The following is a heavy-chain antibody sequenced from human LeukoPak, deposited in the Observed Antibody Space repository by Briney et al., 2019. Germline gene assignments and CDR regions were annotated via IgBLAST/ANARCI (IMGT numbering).Heavy chain of an antibody. CDR2: IYYSGST. CDR3: ARENVVVAIFDY. D-gene: IGHD2-15*01. J-gene: IGHJ4*02. V-gene: IGHV4-59*01. Sequence: SETLSLTCTVSGGSISSYYWSWIRQPPGKGLEWIGYIYYSGSTNYNPSLRSRVTILVDTSKNQFSLKLSSVTAADTAVYYCARENVVVAIFDYWGQGTLVPVSS. CDR1: GGSISSYY.